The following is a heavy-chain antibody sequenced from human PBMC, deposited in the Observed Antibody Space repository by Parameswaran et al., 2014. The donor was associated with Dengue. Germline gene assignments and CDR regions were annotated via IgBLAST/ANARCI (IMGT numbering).Heavy chain of an antibody. D-gene: IGHD6-19*01. Sequence: AISSARWIRQPPGKGLEWIGYIYYSGSTNYNPSLKSRVTISVDTSKNQFSLKLSSVTAADTAVYYCASRARIAVAGNGYWGQGTLVTVSS. V-gene: IGHV4-59*12. CDR2: IYYSGST. CDR1: AISSA. J-gene: IGHJ4*02. CDR3: ASRARIAVAGNGY.